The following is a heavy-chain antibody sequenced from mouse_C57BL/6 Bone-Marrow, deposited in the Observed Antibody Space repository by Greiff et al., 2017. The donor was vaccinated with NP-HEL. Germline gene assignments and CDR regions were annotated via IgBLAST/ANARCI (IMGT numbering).Heavy chain of an antibody. D-gene: IGHD1-1*01. CDR3: ARSITTVVSYFDV. J-gene: IGHJ1*03. CDR2: INPGSGGT. Sequence: QVQLQQPGAELVRPGTSVKVSCKASGYAFTNYLIEWVKQRPGQGLEWIGVINPGSGGTNYNEKFKGKATLTADKSSSTAYMQLSSLTSEDSAVYFCARSITTVVSYFDVWGTGTTVTVSS. CDR1: GYAFTNYL. V-gene: IGHV1-54*01.